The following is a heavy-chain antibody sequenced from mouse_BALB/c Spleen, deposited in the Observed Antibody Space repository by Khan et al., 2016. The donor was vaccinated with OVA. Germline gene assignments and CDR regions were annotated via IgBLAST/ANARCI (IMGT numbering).Heavy chain of an antibody. Sequence: EVQLVESGGDLVKPGGSLKLSCAASGFTFSTYGMSWVRQIPDKRLEWVATISSAGDYTYYPDNVKGRFTISRDNAKNTLYLQMSSLQSEDTAMFYCARHLSGTFDYWGQGTLVTVST. CDR2: ISSAGDYT. D-gene: IGHD4-1*01. V-gene: IGHV5-6*01. J-gene: IGHJ3*01. CDR3: ARHLSGTFDY. CDR1: GFTFSTYG.